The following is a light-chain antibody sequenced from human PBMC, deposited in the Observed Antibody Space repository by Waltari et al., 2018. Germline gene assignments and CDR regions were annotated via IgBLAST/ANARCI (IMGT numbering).Light chain of an antibody. CDR2: GAS. J-gene: IGKJ2*01. V-gene: IGKV3-20*01. CDR3: QQYDSTPYT. CDR1: QSLSSSY. Sequence: ELVLTQSPDTLSLSPGDRVALPCRASQSLSSSYLAWYQQKPGQAPRLLIYGASSRATGIPDRFSGSGSETDFTLTISRLEPEDFAVYYCQQYDSTPYTFGQGTKLEIK.